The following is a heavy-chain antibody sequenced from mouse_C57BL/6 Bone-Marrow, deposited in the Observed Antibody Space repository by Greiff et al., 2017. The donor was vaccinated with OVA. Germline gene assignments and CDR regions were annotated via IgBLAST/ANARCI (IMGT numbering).Heavy chain of an antibody. CDR1: GYTFTNYW. CDR3: ARGDYGSSYYDFDY. V-gene: IGHV1-63*01. D-gene: IGHD1-1*01. CDR2: IYPGGGYT. J-gene: IGHJ2*01. Sequence: QVQLQQSGAELVRPGTSVKMSCKASGYTFTNYWIGWAKQRPGHGLEWIGDIYPGGGYTNYNEKFKGKATLTADKSSSTAYMQFSSLTSEDSAIYYCARGDYGSSYYDFDYWGQGTTLTVSS.